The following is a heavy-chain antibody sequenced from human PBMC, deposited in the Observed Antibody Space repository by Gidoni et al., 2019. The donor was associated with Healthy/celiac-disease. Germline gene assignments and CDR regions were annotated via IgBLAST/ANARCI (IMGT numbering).Heavy chain of an antibody. D-gene: IGHD6-13*01. CDR1: AGSTSSGGYY. CDR3: AREYIAAAGYYFDY. J-gene: IGHJ4*02. V-gene: IGHV4-31*03. Sequence: QVQLQESGPGLVQPSQTLSLTCTVSAGSTSSGGYYWSWIRQHPGKGLEWIGYIYYSGSTYYNPSLKSRVTISVDTSKNQFSLKLSSVTAADTAVYYCAREYIAAAGYYFDYWGQGTLVTVSS. CDR2: IYYSGST.